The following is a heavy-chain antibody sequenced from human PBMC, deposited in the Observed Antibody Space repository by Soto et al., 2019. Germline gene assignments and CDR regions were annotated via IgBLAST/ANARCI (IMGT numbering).Heavy chain of an antibody. CDR1: GGSISSGYYY. J-gene: IGHJ4*02. D-gene: IGHD1-26*01. V-gene: IGHV4-30-4*01. Sequence: SETLSLTCSVSGGSISSGYYYWSWIRQPPGKGLEWIGNIYYSGSTYYNPSLKSRVTISVDTSKNQFSLKLTSVTAADTAVYYCARVRGGGPFDDWGQGTLVTVSS. CDR3: ARVRGGGPFDD. CDR2: IYYSGST.